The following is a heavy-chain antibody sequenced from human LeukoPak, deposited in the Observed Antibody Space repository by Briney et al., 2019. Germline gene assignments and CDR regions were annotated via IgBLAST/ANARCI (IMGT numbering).Heavy chain of an antibody. CDR1: GGSISSGGYY. CDR2: IYHSGST. CDR3: ARDVLDSSGYYYEIEGIRRWFDP. D-gene: IGHD3-22*01. V-gene: IGHV4-30-2*01. Sequence: SQTLSLTCTVSGGSISSGGYYWSWIRQPPGKGLEWIGYIYHSGSTYYNPSLKSRVTISVDRSKNQFSLKLSSVTAADTAVYYCARDVLDSSGYYYEIEGIRRWFDPWGQGTLVTVSS. J-gene: IGHJ5*02.